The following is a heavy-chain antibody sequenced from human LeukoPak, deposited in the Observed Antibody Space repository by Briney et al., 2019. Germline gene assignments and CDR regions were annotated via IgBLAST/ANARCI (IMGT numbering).Heavy chain of an antibody. CDR2: IYYSGST. CDR3: ARHPRYCSSSSCAENAFDI. J-gene: IGHJ3*02. D-gene: IGHD2-2*01. CDR1: AGSISSSSYY. V-gene: IGHV4-39*01. Sequence: SETLSLTCTVSAGSISSSSYYWGWIRRPPGKGLEWIGSIYYSGSTYYNPSLKSRVTISVDTSKNQFSLKLSSVTAADTAVYYCARHPRYCSSSSCAENAFDIWGQGTMVTVSS.